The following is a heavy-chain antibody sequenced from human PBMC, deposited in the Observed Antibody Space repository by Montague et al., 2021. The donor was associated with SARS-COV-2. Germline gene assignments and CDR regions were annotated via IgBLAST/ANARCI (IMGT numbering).Heavy chain of an antibody. CDR1: GGSISAASYH. V-gene: IGHV4-39*01. Sequence: SETLSLTCTVSGGSISAASYHWGWIRQPPGQGLEWIGSIYYRGSTYYNPSLKSRVFISVDTSKNQLSLTLTSVTAADTAVYYCATQEDPSGWIPGPFDFWGQGTLLSVSS. J-gene: IGHJ4*02. CDR3: ATQEDPSGWIPGPFDF. CDR2: IYYRGST. D-gene: IGHD6-19*01.